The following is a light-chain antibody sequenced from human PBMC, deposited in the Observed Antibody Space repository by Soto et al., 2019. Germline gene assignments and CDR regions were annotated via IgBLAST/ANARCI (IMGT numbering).Light chain of an antibody. CDR2: VAS. V-gene: IGKV3-20*01. CDR3: EEYGSSPRT. J-gene: IGKJ1*01. Sequence: VLTQSTGALSLCPVERAALSCGASHIVSNNYLAWYQQKPAQAPGLLIYVASNRATGSPDRFSGSGSGPDFTLTISRLEPEDSTVYYCEEYGSSPRTFGHGTKV. CDR1: HIVSNNY.